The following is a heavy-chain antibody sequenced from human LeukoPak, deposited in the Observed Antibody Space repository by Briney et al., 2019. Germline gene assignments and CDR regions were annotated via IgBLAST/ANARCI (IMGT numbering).Heavy chain of an antibody. J-gene: IGHJ4*02. CDR2: IYYSGST. CDR1: GGSISSGGYY. V-gene: IGHV4-31*03. Sequence: PSQTLSLTCTVSGGSISSGGYYWSWIRQHPGKGLEWIGYIYYSGSTYYNPSLKSRVTISVDTSKNQFSPKLSSVTAADTAVYYCARGPIVVVAARSDYFDYWGQGTLVTVSS. CDR3: ARGPIVVVAARSDYFDY. D-gene: IGHD2-15*01.